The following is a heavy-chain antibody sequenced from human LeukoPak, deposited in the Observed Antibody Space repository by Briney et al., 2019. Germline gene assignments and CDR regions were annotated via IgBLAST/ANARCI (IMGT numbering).Heavy chain of an antibody. D-gene: IGHD5-18*01. J-gene: IGHJ3*02. Sequence: GGSLRLSCAASGFSFSDYYMSWIRQAPGKGLEWVSYISSSSSTIYYADSVKGRFTISRDNAKNSLYLQMNSLRAEDTAVYYCARRGYSYGPAVAFDIWGQGTMVTVSS. CDR2: ISSSSSTI. V-gene: IGHV3-11*04. CDR1: GFSFSDYY. CDR3: ARRGYSYGPAVAFDI.